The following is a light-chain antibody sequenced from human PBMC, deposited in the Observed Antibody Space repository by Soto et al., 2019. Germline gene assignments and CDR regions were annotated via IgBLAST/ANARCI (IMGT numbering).Light chain of an antibody. CDR1: SSDIGTYNF. CDR3: CSYAVANTLV. V-gene: IGLV2-11*01. CDR2: DVT. Sequence: QSVLTQPRSVSGSPGQSVTFSCIGTSSDIGTYNFVSWYQQNPGKAPKLLIYDVTKRPSGVPDRLSGPKSGNTASLTISGLQSEDEADYYCCSYAVANTLVFGGGTKVTVL. J-gene: IGLJ3*02.